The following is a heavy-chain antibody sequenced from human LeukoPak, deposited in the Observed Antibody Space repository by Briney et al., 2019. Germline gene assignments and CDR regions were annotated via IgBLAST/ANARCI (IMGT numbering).Heavy chain of an antibody. J-gene: IGHJ1*01. CDR1: GFTFTSHL. CDR2: VSGDGRTT. CDR3: VRTTNGPEH. D-gene: IGHD2-8*01. Sequence: PGGSVRLSCAASGFTFTSHLIHWVRQPPGKGLVWVSRVSGDGRTTNYADSVKGRFTISRDNAKNTVYLQMDSLRVEDTAVYYCVRTTNGPEHWGQGTLVTVSS. V-gene: IGHV3-74*01.